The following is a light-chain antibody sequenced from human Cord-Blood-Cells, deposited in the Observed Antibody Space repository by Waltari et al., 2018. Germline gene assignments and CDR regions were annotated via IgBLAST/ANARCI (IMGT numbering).Light chain of an antibody. V-gene: IGKV1-33*01. J-gene: IGKJ5*01. Sequence: DIQMTQSPSSLSASVGDRVTITCQASQDISNSLNWYQQKPGTAPKLLIYDASKFETGVPSRFSGSGSGTDFTFTISSLQPEDIATYYCQQYDNLITFGQGTRLEIK. CDR2: DAS. CDR3: QQYDNLIT. CDR1: QDISNS.